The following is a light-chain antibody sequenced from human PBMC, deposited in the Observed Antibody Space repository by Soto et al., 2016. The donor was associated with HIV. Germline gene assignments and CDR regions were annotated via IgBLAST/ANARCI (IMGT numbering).Light chain of an antibody. CDR2: DDA. J-gene: IGLJ3*02. CDR1: NIGSKS. Sequence: SYELTQPSSVSLAPGKTAEIPCGGNNIGSKSVHWYQQKPGQAPVLVLFDDAERPSGIPERFSGSNSGHTATLTISRVEAGDEADYYCQVWDSSSDHWVFGGGTKLTVL. CDR3: QVWDSSSDHWV. V-gene: IGLV3-21*03.